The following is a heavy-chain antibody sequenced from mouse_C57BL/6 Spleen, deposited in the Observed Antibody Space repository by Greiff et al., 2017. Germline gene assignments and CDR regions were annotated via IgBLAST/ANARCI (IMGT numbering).Heavy chain of an antibody. D-gene: IGHD1-1*01. CDR2: IDPENGDT. J-gene: IGHJ3*01. V-gene: IGHV14-4*01. Sequence: EVQLQQSGAELVRPGASVKLSCTASGFNIKDDYMHWVKQRPEQGLEWIGWIDPENGDTEYASKFQGKATITADTSSNTAYLQLSSLTSEDTAVYYCTTLLLRFAYWGQGTLVTVSA. CDR1: GFNIKDDY. CDR3: TTLLLRFAY.